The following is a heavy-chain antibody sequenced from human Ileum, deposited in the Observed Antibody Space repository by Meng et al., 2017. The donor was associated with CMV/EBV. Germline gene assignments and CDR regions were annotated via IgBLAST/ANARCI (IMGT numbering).Heavy chain of an antibody. CDR3: VKEDWYFDF. V-gene: IGHV1-2*02. CDR2: INPNSGDT. CDR1: GYSFTDYY. Sequence: QVQLVQSGAEVKKPGASVNVSCKASGYSFTDYYIHWLRRAPGQGLEWMGWINPNSGDTNYAQTFQDRVTVTRDTSINTVYMELSSLTSDDTAIYYCVKEDWYFDFWGQGTLVTVSS. J-gene: IGHJ4*02. D-gene: IGHD3-9*01.